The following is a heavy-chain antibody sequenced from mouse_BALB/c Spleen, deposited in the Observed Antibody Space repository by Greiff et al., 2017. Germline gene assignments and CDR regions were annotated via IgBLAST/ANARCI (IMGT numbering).Heavy chain of an antibody. CDR2: ISSGGST. Sequence: EVKLMESGGGLVKPGGSLKLSCAASGFTFSSYAMSWVRQTPEKRLEWVAFISSGGSTYYPDGVKGRFTISSDNARNILYLQMSSLRSEDTAMYYCARGPYDYHFDYWGQGTTLTVSS. D-gene: IGHD2-4*01. CDR3: ARGPYDYHFDY. V-gene: IGHV5-6-5*01. CDR1: GFTFSSYA. J-gene: IGHJ2*01.